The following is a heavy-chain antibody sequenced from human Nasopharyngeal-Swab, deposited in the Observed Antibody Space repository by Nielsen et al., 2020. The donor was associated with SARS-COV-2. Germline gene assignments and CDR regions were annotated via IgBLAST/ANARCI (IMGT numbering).Heavy chain of an antibody. CDR2: INPSGGST. J-gene: IGHJ4*02. V-gene: IGHV1-46*01. CDR3: ARGIAAAGTLDY. CDR1: GYTFTTYN. Sequence: ASVKVSCKASGYTFTTYNVHWVRQAPGQGPEWMGIINPSGGSTSYAQKFQGRVTITRDTSASTAYMELSSLRSEDTAVYYCARGIAAAGTLDYWGQGTLVTVSS. D-gene: IGHD6-13*01.